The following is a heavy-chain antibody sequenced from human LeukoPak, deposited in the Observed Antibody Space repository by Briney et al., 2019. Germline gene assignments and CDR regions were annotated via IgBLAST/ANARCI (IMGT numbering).Heavy chain of an antibody. CDR3: ARDRGGYQLLSNFDY. V-gene: IGHV3-30*04. J-gene: IGHJ4*02. Sequence: GGSLRLSCAASGFTFSSYAMHWVRQAPGKGLEWVAVISYDGSNKYYADSVKGRFTISRDNSKNTLYLQMNSLRAEDTAVYYCARDRGGYQLLSNFDYWGQGTLVTVSS. D-gene: IGHD2-2*01. CDR2: ISYDGSNK. CDR1: GFTFSSYA.